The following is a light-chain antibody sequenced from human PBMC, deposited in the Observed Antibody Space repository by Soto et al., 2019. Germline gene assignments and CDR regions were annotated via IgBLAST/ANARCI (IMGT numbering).Light chain of an antibody. Sequence: ERVLTQSRATLSVSPGERATHSCRASQSVSSTLAWYQRKPGQAPRLLIYGASTRATGIPARFSGSGSGTEFTLTISSLQSEDFAVYYCQQYNNWPITFGQGTRLEI. V-gene: IGKV3-15*01. J-gene: IGKJ5*01. CDR2: GAS. CDR3: QQYNNWPIT. CDR1: QSVSST.